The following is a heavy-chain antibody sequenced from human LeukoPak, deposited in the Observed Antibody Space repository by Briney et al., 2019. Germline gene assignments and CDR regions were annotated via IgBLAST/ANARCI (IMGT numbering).Heavy chain of an antibody. J-gene: IGHJ3*02. CDR2: IIPIFGTA. CDR1: GGIFSSYA. D-gene: IGHD2-15*01. V-gene: IGHV1-69*05. Sequence: ASVKVSCKASGGIFSSYAISWVRQAPGQGLEWMGGIIPIFGTANYAQKFQGRVTITTDESTSTAYMELSSLRSEDTAVYYCARDEAAYCSGGSCYSVVFDIWGQGTMVTVSS. CDR3: ARDEAAYCSGGSCYSVVFDI.